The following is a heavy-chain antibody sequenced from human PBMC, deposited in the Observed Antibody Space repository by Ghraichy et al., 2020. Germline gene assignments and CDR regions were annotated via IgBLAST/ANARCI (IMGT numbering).Heavy chain of an antibody. CDR2: INPNSGGT. Sequence: ASVKVSCKASGYTFTGYYMHWVRQAPGQGLEWMGWINPNSGGTNYAQKFQGRVTMTRDTSISTAYMELSRLRSDDTAVYYCARGGLSGYYDFWSGYTDPWDFDSWGQGTLVTVSS. D-gene: IGHD3-3*01. CDR3: ARGGLSGYYDFWSGYTDPWDFDS. J-gene: IGHJ4*02. V-gene: IGHV1-2*02. CDR1: GYTFTGYY.